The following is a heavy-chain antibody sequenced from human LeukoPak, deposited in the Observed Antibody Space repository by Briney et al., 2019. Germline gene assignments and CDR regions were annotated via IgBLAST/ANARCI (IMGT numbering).Heavy chain of an antibody. V-gene: IGHV3-30*03. CDR1: GFTFSSYG. J-gene: IGHJ3*01. CDR2: ISYDGSNK. CDR3: ASQRRVDLGYAFNL. D-gene: IGHD2-2*01. Sequence: GRSLRLSCAASGFTFSSYGMHWVRQAPGKGLEWLAVISYDGSNKYFADSLKGRFTIPRDNSKNTLYLQMNSLRADDTAVYYCASQRRVDLGYAFNLWGQGTMVTVSS.